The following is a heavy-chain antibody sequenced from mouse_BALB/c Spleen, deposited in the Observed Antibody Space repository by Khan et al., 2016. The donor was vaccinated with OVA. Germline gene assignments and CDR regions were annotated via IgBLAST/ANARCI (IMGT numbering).Heavy chain of an antibody. CDR1: GYSITSDYA. V-gene: IGHV3-2*02. CDR2: ISYSGST. CDR3: ARDGSRYNYTMDY. J-gene: IGHJ4*01. D-gene: IGHD2-3*01. Sequence: EVELVESGPGLVKPSQSLSLTCTVTGYSITSDYAWNWIRQFPGNKVEWMGYISYSGSTNYNPSLNSRISITRDTSKNQFYLQLNSVTTEDTATYYCARDGSRYNYTMDYWGQGTSVTVSS.